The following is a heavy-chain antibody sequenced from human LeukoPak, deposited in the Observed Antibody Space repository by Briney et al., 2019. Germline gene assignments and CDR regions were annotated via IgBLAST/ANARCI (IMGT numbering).Heavy chain of an antibody. V-gene: IGHV3-9*03. D-gene: IGHD3-10*01. CDR1: GFTFDDYA. Sequence: PGRSLRLSCAASGFTFDDYAMHWVRQAPGKGLEWVSGISWNSGSIGYADSVKGRFTISRDNAKNSLYLQMNSLRAEDMALYYCAKASSPYYGSGSYALYGYWGQGTLVTVSS. CDR2: ISWNSGSI. CDR3: AKASSPYYGSGSYALYGY. J-gene: IGHJ4*02.